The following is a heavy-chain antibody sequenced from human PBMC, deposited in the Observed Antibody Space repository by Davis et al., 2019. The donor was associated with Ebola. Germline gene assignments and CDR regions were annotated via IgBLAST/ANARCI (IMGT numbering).Heavy chain of an antibody. Sequence: GESLKISCAASGFTVSSNFMNWVRQAPGKGLEWVSGIYSGDNTYYADSVKGRFSISRDNPTNTLFLQMNSLRAEDTAVYYCARGYCSGGSCYSVVSYWGQGTLVTVSS. CDR3: ARGYCSGGSCYSVVSY. D-gene: IGHD2-15*01. CDR2: IYSGDNT. CDR1: GFTVSSNF. J-gene: IGHJ4*02. V-gene: IGHV3-66*01.